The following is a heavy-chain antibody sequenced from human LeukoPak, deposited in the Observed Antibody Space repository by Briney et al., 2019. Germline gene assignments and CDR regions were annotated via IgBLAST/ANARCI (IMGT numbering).Heavy chain of an antibody. V-gene: IGHV1-8*01. Sequence: ASVKVSCKASGYTFTSYDINWVRQATGQGLEWMGWMNSNSGNTGYAQKFQGRVTMTRNTSISTAYMELSSLRSEDTAVYYCARETDTMVRGVLEDWGQGTLVTVSS. J-gene: IGHJ4*02. D-gene: IGHD3-10*01. CDR3: ARETDTMVRGVLED. CDR2: MNSNSGNT. CDR1: GYTFTSYD.